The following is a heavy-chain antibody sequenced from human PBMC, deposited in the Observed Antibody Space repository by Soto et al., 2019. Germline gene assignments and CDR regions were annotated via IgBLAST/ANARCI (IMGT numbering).Heavy chain of an antibody. D-gene: IGHD6-19*01. V-gene: IGHV3-30*18. Sequence: GGSLRLSSAASACTFSNYRTHWPRPPPGKGLEWVSVISYDGSNKYYADSVKGRFTISRDNSKNTLYLQMNSLRAEDTAVYYCAKDDSVAGTYYYGMDVWGQGTTVTVSS. J-gene: IGHJ6*02. CDR1: ACTFSNYR. CDR2: ISYDGSNK. CDR3: AKDDSVAGTYYYGMDV.